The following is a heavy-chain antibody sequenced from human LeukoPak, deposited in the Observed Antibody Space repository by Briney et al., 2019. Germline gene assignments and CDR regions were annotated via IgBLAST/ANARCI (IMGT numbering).Heavy chain of an antibody. D-gene: IGHD2-2*01. CDR2: IHSSGST. CDR3: ARDLVI. J-gene: IGHJ4*02. Sequence: SETLSLTCTVSSGSINIGDHYWSWIRQHPGKGLDWIVYIHSSGSTYYNPSLKSRLTISVDTSKTQFSLTLTSVTAADAAVYYCARDLVIWGPGTLVTVSS. V-gene: IGHV4-31*03. CDR1: SGSINIGDHY.